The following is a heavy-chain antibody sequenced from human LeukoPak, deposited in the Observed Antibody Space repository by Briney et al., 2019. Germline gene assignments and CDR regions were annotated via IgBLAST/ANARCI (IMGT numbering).Heavy chain of an antibody. Sequence: PPETLSLTCTVSGGSISSSSYYWGWIRQPPGKGLEWIGSIYYSGSTYYNPSLKSRVTISVDTSKNQFSLKLSSVTAADTAVYYCACFGRSGYQLPVKYYFDYWGQGTLVTVSS. V-gene: IGHV4-39*01. D-gene: IGHD2-2*01. CDR2: IYYSGST. J-gene: IGHJ4*02. CDR3: ACFGRSGYQLPVKYYFDY. CDR1: GGSISSSSYY.